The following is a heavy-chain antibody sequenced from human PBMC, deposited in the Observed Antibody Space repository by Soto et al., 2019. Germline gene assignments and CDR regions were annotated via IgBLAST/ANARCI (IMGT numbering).Heavy chain of an antibody. D-gene: IGHD1-26*01. Sequence: GASVQVSCKASGGTFSSYAISWVRQAPGQGLEWMGGIIPIFGTANYAQKFQGRVTITADESTSTAYMELSSLRSEDTAMYYCARSVPTIVYGFDHWGQGTLVTVSS. CDR3: ARSVPTIVYGFDH. J-gene: IGHJ4*02. CDR1: GGTFSSYA. CDR2: IIPIFGTA. V-gene: IGHV1-69*13.